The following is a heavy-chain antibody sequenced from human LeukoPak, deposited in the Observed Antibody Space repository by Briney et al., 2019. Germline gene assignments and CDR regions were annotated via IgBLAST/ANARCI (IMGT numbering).Heavy chain of an antibody. J-gene: IGHJ4*02. CDR1: GFSFSGYW. D-gene: IGHD2/OR15-2a*01. V-gene: IGHV3-7*01. CDR2: IKGDGSEK. CDR3: VGSIY. Sequence: GGSLRLSCAGSGFSFSGYWMKWVRQAPGKGLEWVANIKGDGSEKYYVDSVKGRFTISRDNARSSVFLQMNSLRAEDTAVYFCVGSIYWGQGTLVTVSS.